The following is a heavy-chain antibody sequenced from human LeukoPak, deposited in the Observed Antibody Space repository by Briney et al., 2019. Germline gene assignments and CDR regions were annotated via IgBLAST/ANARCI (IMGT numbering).Heavy chain of an antibody. Sequence: PSGTLSLTCKVSDGSISSSSYYWGWIRQPPGKGLEWIGSVYYSGSTYYNPSLKSRVTISVDRSKNQFSLKLSSVTAADTAVYYCARGGSGSYSDYWGQGTLVTVSS. CDR3: ARGGSGSYSDY. CDR1: DGSISSSSYY. CDR2: VYYSGST. V-gene: IGHV4-39*07. D-gene: IGHD1-26*01. J-gene: IGHJ4*02.